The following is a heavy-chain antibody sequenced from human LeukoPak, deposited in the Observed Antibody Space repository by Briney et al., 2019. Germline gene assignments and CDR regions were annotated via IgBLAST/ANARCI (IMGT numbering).Heavy chain of an antibody. V-gene: IGHV1-2*02. CDR2: INPNSGGT. CDR1: GYTFTAYY. Sequence: ASVKVSCKASGYTFTAYYIHWVRQAPGQGLEWMGWINPNSGGTNYAQKFQGRVTMTRDTSISTAYMELSRLRSDDTAVYYCARESRMVRGVIITGWFDPWGQGTLVTVSS. J-gene: IGHJ5*02. D-gene: IGHD3-10*01. CDR3: ARESRMVRGVIITGWFDP.